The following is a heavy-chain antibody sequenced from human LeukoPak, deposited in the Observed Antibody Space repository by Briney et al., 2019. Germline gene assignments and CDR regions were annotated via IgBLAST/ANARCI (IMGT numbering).Heavy chain of an antibody. CDR2: ISAYNGNT. D-gene: IGHD3-22*01. Sequence: GASVKVSCKASGYTFASYGISWVRQAPGQGLEWMGWISAYNGNTNYAQKLQGRVTMTTDTSTSTAYMELRSLRSDDTAVYYCAREAAYYYDSSGSLGSDAFDIRGQGTMVTVSS. CDR1: GYTFASYG. V-gene: IGHV1-18*01. CDR3: AREAAYYYDSSGSLGSDAFDI. J-gene: IGHJ3*02.